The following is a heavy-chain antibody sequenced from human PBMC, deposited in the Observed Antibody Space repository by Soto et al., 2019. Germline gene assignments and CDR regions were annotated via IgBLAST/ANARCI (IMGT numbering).Heavy chain of an antibody. Sequence: GGSLRLSCAASGFTFSSYSMNWVRQAPGKGLEWVSSISSSSSYIYYADSVKGRFTISRDNAKNSLYLQMNSLRAEDTAVYYCASAWIAARPEGVDYWGQGTLVTVSS. CDR1: GFTFSSYS. V-gene: IGHV3-21*01. CDR3: ASAWIAARPEGVDY. D-gene: IGHD6-6*01. CDR2: ISSSSSYI. J-gene: IGHJ4*02.